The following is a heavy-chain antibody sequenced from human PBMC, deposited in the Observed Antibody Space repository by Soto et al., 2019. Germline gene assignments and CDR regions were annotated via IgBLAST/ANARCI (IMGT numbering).Heavy chain of an antibody. J-gene: IGHJ4*02. D-gene: IGHD1-26*01. CDR3: ARCRYSGSYFFDY. V-gene: IGHV4-30-4*01. CDR1: GGSISSGDYY. CDR2: IHYSGST. Sequence: SETLSLTCTVSGGSISSGDYYWSWIRQPPGKGLEWIAYIHYSGSTYYNPSLKSRVTISVDTSKNQFSLKLSSVTAADTAVYYCARCRYSGSYFFDYWGQGILVTVSS.